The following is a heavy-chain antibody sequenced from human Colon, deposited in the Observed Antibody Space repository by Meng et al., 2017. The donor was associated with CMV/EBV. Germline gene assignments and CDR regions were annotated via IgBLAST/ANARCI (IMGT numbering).Heavy chain of an antibody. CDR2: GIPLLGTA. CDR3: ARGFGSTTVTSYFDS. D-gene: IGHD4-17*01. CDR1: AGTVSTYA. Sequence: SAGTVSTYAKNWLRQAPGQGPEWLGGGIPLLGTANYPRKYLGRITITTDDSTNTAYMEMKSLTSEATPVYYCARGFGSTTVTSYFDSWGQGTLSPSPQ. V-gene: IGHV1-69*05. J-gene: IGHJ4*02.